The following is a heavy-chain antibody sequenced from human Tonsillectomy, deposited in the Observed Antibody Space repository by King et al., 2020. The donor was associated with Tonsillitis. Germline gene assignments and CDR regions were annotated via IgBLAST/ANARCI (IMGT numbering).Heavy chain of an antibody. CDR2: IYSGGST. V-gene: IGHV3-66*01. J-gene: IGHJ3*02. CDR1: GFTVSSNY. D-gene: IGHD6-19*01. Sequence: VQLVESGGGLVQPGGSLRLSCAASGFTVSSNYMSWVRQAPGKGLEWVSVIYSGGSTYYADSVKGRFTISRDNSKNTLDLQMNSLRAEDTAVYYCARDRPPWEIAVAGSDAFDIWGQGTMVTVSS. CDR3: ARDRPPWEIAVAGSDAFDI.